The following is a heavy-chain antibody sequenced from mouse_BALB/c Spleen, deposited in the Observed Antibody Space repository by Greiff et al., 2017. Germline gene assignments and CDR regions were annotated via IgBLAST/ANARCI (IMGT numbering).Heavy chain of an antibody. CDR3: NAGGTTVVATRYFDV. Sequence: VQLQQSGAELVRSGASVKLSCTASGFNIKDYYMHWVKQRPEQGLEWIGWIDPENGDTEYAPKFQGKATMTADTSSNTAYLQLSSLTSEDTAVYYCNAGGTTVVATRYFDVWGAGTTVTVSS. J-gene: IGHJ1*01. V-gene: IGHV14-4*02. CDR1: GFNIKDYY. CDR2: IDPENGDT. D-gene: IGHD1-1*01.